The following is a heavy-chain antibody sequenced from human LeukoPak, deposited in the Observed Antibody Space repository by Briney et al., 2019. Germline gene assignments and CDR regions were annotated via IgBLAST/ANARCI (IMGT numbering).Heavy chain of an antibody. CDR3: AKAGGAAAEPPDYFDY. V-gene: IGHV3-23*01. CDR1: GFTFSSYA. Sequence: GGSLRLSCAASGFTFSSYAMSWVRQAPGKGLEWVSAISGSGGSTYYADSVKGRFTISRDNSKNTLYLQMNSLRAEDTAVYYCAKAGGAAAEPPDYFDYWGQGTLVTGSS. J-gene: IGHJ4*02. CDR2: ISGSGGST. D-gene: IGHD6-13*01.